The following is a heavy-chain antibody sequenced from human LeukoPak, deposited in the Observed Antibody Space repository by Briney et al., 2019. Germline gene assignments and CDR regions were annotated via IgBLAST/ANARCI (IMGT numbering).Heavy chain of an antibody. D-gene: IGHD4-17*01. J-gene: IGHJ6*04. CDR1: GGSISSSSYY. V-gene: IGHV4-39*07. CDR3: ARDWVYGDYGKDV. Sequence: SETLSLTCTVSGGSISSSSYYWGWIRQPPGKGLEWIGSIYYSGTTHYNPSLKSRVTISVDTSKNQFSLKLSSVTAADTAVYYCARDWVYGDYGKDVWGKGTTVIVSS. CDR2: IYYSGTT.